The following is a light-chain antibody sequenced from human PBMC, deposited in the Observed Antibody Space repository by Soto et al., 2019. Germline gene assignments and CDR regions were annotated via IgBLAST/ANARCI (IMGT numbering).Light chain of an antibody. J-gene: IGLJ2*01. CDR3: SSYTSSSTLVV. CDR2: DVS. V-gene: IGLV2-14*01. Sequence: QSALTQPASVSGSRGQSITISCTGTSSDVGGYNYVSWYQQRPGKAPKLMIYDVSNRPSGVSNRFSGSKSGNTASLTISGLQAEDEADYYCSSYTSSSTLVVFGGGTKLTVL. CDR1: SSDVGGYNY.